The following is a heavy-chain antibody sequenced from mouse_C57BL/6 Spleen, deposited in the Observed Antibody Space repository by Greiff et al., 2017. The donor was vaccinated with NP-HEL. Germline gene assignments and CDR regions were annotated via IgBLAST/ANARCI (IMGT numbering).Heavy chain of an antibody. CDR3: ANYYGYDGDYFDY. CDR2: ISYDGSN. V-gene: IGHV3-6*01. CDR1: GYSITSGYY. D-gene: IGHD2-2*01. J-gene: IGHJ2*01. Sequence: EVQLVESGPGLVKPSQSLSLTCSVTGYSITSGYYWNWIRQFPGNKLEWMGYISYDGSNNYNPSLKNRISITRDTSKNQFFLKLNSVTTEDTATYYCANYYGYDGDYFDYWGQGTTLTVSS.